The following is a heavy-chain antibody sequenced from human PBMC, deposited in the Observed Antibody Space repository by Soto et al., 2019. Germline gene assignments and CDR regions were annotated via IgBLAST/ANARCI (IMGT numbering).Heavy chain of an antibody. V-gene: IGHV3-48*04. CDR3: ATEPFDY. CDR2: IGARGFPI. CDR1: GLDFGVYP. Sequence: EVQLVESGGGVMQPGGSLRLSCAASGLDFGVYPMNWVRQAPGKGLEWVSYIGARGFPIYYADSVRGRFAMSRDNANNPVFLQMDSLRAEDTAQYFCATEPFDYWGRGALVTVSS. J-gene: IGHJ4*02.